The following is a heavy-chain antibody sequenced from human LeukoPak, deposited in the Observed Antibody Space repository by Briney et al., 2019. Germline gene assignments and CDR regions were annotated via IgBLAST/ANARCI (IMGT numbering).Heavy chain of an antibody. Sequence: PGGSLRLSCAASGFTFSSYGMHWVRQAPGKGLEWVAVIWYGGSNKYYADSVKGRFTISRDNSKNTLYLQMNSLRAEDTAVYYCAKDQSGIAARQGAFDIWGQGTMVTVSS. J-gene: IGHJ3*02. CDR3: AKDQSGIAARQGAFDI. CDR2: IWYGGSNK. CDR1: GFTFSSYG. D-gene: IGHD6-6*01. V-gene: IGHV3-30*02.